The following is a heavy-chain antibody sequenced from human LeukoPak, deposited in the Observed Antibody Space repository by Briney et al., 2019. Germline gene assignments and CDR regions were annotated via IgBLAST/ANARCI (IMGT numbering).Heavy chain of an antibody. D-gene: IGHD3-22*01. Sequence: GGSLRLSCAASGFTFSSYAMSWVRQAPGKGLEWVSAISGSGGSTYYADSVKGRFTISRDNSKNTLYLQMNSLRAEDTAVYYCAREGNYYDSSGYHYWGQGTLVTVSS. J-gene: IGHJ4*02. CDR3: AREGNYYDSSGYHY. V-gene: IGHV3-23*01. CDR1: GFTFSSYA. CDR2: ISGSGGST.